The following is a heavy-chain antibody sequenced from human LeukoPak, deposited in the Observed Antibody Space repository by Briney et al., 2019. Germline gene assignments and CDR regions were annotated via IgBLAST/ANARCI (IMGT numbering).Heavy chain of an antibody. CDR3: ARTIPDYTRYSSGWYEGGYYFDY. J-gene: IGHJ4*02. Sequence: SQTLSLTCTVSGGSLSSGSYYWGWIRQPAGKGLEWIGRIYTSGSTNSNPSLKSRVPISVDTSTTQSSLKLSSVTAADTAVYYCARTIPDYTRYSSGWYEGGYYFDYWGQGTLVTVSS. D-gene: IGHD6-19*01. CDR2: IYTSGST. CDR1: GGSLSSGSYY. V-gene: IGHV4-61*02.